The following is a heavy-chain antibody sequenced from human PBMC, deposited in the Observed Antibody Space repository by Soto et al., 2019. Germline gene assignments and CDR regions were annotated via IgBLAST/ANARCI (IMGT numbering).Heavy chain of an antibody. CDR1: GYTFTSYA. CDR2: INAGNGNT. CDR3: VRERRGYNYRGFDS. Sequence: ASVKVSCKASGYTFTSYAMHWVRQAPGQRLEWMGWINAGNGNTKYSQKFQGRVTITRDTSASTAYMELSSLRAEDTAVYHCVRERRGYNYRGFDSWGQGTPVTVSS. J-gene: IGHJ4*02. D-gene: IGHD5-18*01. V-gene: IGHV1-3*01.